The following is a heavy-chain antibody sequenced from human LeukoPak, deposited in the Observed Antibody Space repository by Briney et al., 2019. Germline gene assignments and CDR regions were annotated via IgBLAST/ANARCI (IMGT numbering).Heavy chain of an antibody. CDR2: ISGSGWIT. CDR3: AKRYCGGDCYPGVDY. J-gene: IGHJ4*02. V-gene: IGHV3-23*01. D-gene: IGHD2-21*02. Sequence: GGTLRLSSAASGFTFSSYAISSVPHAPGKGLEWVSAISGSGWITYYADSVPGPLTFSSDNSKHTLYLEMNGLRAEDRAVYYCAKRYCGGDCYPGVDYWGQGTLVTVCS. CDR1: GFTFSSYA.